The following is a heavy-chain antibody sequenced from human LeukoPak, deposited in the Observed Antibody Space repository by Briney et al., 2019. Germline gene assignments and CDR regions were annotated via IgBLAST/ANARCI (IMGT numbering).Heavy chain of an antibody. J-gene: IGHJ4*02. D-gene: IGHD2-2*01. CDR2: INPNSGGT. CDR1: GSTFTGYY. Sequence: ASVKVSCKASGSTFTGYYMHWVRQAPGQGLEWMGWINPNSGGTNYAQKFQGRVTMTRGTSISTAYMELSRLRSDDTAVYYCARGSRYCSSTSCWEFDYWGQGTLVTVSS. CDR3: ARGSRYCSSTSCWEFDY. V-gene: IGHV1-2*02.